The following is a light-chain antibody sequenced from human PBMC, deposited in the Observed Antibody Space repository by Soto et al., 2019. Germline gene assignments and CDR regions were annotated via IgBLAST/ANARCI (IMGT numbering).Light chain of an antibody. Sequence: DIQMTQSPSSLSASVGDRVTITGRASQSVSSYLNWYQQKPGKAPKLLIYAASSLQSGVPSRFSGSGSGTDFTLTISSLQHEDFATYYCQQTYSTPGTFGQGTKEDIK. J-gene: IGKJ1*01. CDR2: AAS. CDR1: QSVSSY. V-gene: IGKV1-39*01. CDR3: QQTYSTPGT.